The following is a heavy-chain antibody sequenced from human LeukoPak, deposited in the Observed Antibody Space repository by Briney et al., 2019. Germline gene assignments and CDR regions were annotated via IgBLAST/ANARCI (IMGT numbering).Heavy chain of an antibody. CDR2: ISSSSSYI. J-gene: IGHJ4*02. V-gene: IGHV3-21*01. CDR1: GFTFSSYA. CDR3: ARALPFDY. Sequence: GGSLRLSCAASGFTFSSYAMSWVRQAPGKGLEWVSSISSSSSYIYYADSVKGRFTISRDNTKNSLYLQMNSLRAEDTAVYYCARALPFDYWGQGTLVTVSS. D-gene: IGHD3-16*02.